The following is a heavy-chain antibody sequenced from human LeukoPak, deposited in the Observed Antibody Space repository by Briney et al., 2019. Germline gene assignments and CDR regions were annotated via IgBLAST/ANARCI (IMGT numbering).Heavy chain of an antibody. CDR3: ARDVWDIVVVPAAMPFGMDV. V-gene: IGHV3-21*01. CDR2: ISSSSSYI. CDR1: GFTFSSYS. Sequence: PGGSLRLSCAASGFTFSSYSMNWARQAPGKGLEWVSSISSSSSYIYYADSVKGRFTISRDNAKNSLYLQMNSLRAEDTAVYYCARDVWDIVVVPAAMPFGMDVWGQGTTVTVSS. D-gene: IGHD2-2*01. J-gene: IGHJ6*02.